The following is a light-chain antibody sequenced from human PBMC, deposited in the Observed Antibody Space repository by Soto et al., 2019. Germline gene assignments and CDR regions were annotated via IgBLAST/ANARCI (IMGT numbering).Light chain of an antibody. CDR1: QSVSSSY. CDR2: GAS. V-gene: IGKV3-20*01. J-gene: IGKJ5*01. Sequence: ELVLTQSPGTLSLSPGETATLSCRASQSVSSSYLAWYQQKPCQAPRLLIYGASSRATGIPDRFSGSGSGTDFTRTISSLEPEDFAVYYCQQYGSSPLVTFGQGTRPEIK. CDR3: QQYGSSPLVT.